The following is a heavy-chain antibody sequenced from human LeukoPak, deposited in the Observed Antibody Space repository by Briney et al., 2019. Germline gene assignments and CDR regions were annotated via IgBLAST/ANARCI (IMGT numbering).Heavy chain of an antibody. D-gene: IGHD3-10*01. J-gene: IGHJ4*02. CDR2: ISRNSDSI. CDR3: AKRGQGFDY. CDR1: GFTFSSYA. Sequence: PGGSLRLSCAASGFTFSSYAMHWVRQAPGKGLEWVSGISRNSDSIAYADSVRGRFTISRDNAKNSLYLQMNSLRADDTAFYYCAKRGQGFDYWGQGTLVTVSS. V-gene: IGHV3-9*01.